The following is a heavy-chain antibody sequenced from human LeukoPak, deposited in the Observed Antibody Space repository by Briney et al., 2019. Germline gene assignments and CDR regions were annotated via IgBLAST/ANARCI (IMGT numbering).Heavy chain of an antibody. V-gene: IGHV3-30*03. CDR1: GFTFSNYG. CDR3: ARGVNGDSRFDP. CDR2: ISYDGSNE. Sequence: GGSLRLSCAASGFTFSNYGMHWVRQAPGKGLEWVAVISYDGSNENYADSVKGRFTISRDNAKKTLYLQMNSLRAEDTAVYYCARGVNGDSRFDPWGQGTLVTVSS. J-gene: IGHJ5*02. D-gene: IGHD4-17*01.